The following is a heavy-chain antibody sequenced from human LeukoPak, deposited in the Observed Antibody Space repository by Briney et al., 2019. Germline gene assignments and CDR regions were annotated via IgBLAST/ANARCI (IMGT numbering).Heavy chain of an antibody. CDR2: SRNKANSYTT. Sequence: GRSLRLSCAASGFTLSDHYMDWVRQAPGKGLEWVGRSRNKANSYTTEYAASVTGRFTIARDDSENSLYLQMNSLKTEDTAVYYCARGDSSGYSNYWCQGTLVTVSS. J-gene: IGHJ4*02. CDR1: GFTLSDHY. V-gene: IGHV3-72*01. CDR3: ARGDSSGYSNY. D-gene: IGHD3-22*01.